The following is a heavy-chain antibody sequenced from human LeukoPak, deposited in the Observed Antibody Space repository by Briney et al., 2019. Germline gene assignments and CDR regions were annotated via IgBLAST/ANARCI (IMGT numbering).Heavy chain of an antibody. V-gene: IGHV3-30*01. J-gene: IGHJ4*02. D-gene: IGHD1-26*01. CDR1: GFTFSSYA. Sequence: PGGSLRLSCAASGFTFSSYAMHWVRQAPGKGLEWVAVISYDGSNKYYADSVKGRFTISRDNSKNTLYLQMNSLRAEDTAVYYCARGLVGPFDYWGQGTLVTVSS. CDR3: ARGLVGPFDY. CDR2: ISYDGSNK.